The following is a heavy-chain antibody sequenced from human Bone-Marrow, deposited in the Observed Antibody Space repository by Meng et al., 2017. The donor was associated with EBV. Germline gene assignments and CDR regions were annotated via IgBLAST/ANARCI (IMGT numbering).Heavy chain of an antibody. V-gene: IGHV1-2*06. CDR3: ARDLTNDYFDY. Sequence: QLVQAGAEVKKPGALVKVSCKASGYTFSGYYMHWVRQAPGQGLEWMGRINPNSGGTNYAQKFQGRVTMSRDTSISTAYMELSRLRSDDTALYYCARDLTNDYFDYWGQGTLVTVSS. CDR2: INPNSGGT. CDR1: GYTFSGYY. D-gene: IGHD3-3*01. J-gene: IGHJ4*02.